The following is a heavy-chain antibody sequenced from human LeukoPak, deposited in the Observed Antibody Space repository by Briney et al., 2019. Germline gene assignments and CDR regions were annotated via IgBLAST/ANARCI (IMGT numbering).Heavy chain of an antibody. Sequence: AASVKVSCKASGYTFTSYDIKWVRQAPGQGLEWMGIINPSGGSTSYAQKFQGRVTMTRDTSTSTVYMELSSLRSEDTAVYYCASYYYDSSGYFPNDAFDIWGQGTMVTVSS. CDR3: ASYYYDSSGYFPNDAFDI. CDR2: INPSGGST. D-gene: IGHD3-22*01. CDR1: GYTFTSYD. J-gene: IGHJ3*02. V-gene: IGHV1-46*01.